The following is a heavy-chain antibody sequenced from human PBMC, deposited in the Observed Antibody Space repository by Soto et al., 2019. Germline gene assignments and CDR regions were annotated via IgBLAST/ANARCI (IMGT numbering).Heavy chain of an antibody. J-gene: IGHJ4*02. CDR3: ATLHKIDY. Sequence: GGSLRLSCGASGFPFSGYGVHWVRQAPGKGLEWVAVISYDGSNKYYADSVKGRFTISRDNSKNTLYLQMNSLRAEDTAVYYCATLHKIDYWGQGTLVTVSS. CDR1: GFPFSGYG. V-gene: IGHV3-30*03. CDR2: ISYDGSNK.